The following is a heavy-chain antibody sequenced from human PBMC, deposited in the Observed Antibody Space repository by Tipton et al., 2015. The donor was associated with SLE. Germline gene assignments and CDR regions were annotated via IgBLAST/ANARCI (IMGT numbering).Heavy chain of an antibody. J-gene: IGHJ3*01. CDR2: ISAYNGDT. D-gene: IGHD3-3*01. V-gene: IGHV1-18*01. Sequence: QLVQSGGEVKKPGASVKVSCKASGYTFTTYGFAWVRQAPGQGLEWMGWISAYNGDTNYAQKFQGRVTMTTDTSTDTAYMELRSLRSDDTAVYYGARSQALTWRSASDLWGQGTMVTVSS. CDR1: GYTFTTYG. CDR3: ARSQALTWRSASDL.